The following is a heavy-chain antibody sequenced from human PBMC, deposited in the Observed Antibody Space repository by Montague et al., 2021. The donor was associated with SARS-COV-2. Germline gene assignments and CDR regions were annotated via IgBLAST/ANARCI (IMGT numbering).Heavy chain of an antibody. CDR3: TSGREGNYNVMDV. V-gene: IGHV6-1*01. CDR2: ICYRKKRYN. D-gene: IGHD1-1*01. J-gene: IGHJ6*01. CDR1: GDSVVGLRRR. Sequence: CAISGDSVVGLRRRWEGDRPELCHSSNWYAAICYRKKRYNDYAVXVRGRGTINPDTSKNQFSLQLNSVTPEDTAIHYCTSGREGNYNVMDVWGQGTTVTVSS.